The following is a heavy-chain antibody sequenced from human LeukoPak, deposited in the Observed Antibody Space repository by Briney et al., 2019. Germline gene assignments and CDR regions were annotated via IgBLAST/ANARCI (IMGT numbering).Heavy chain of an antibody. CDR3: ATVEPAYGDYVD. CDR1: GYTLTELS. Sequence: GASLKVSCKVSGYTLTELSMHWVRQAPGKGLVWRGGFDPEDGETIYAQKFRGRVTMTEDTSTDTAYMELSSLRSEDTAVYYCATVEPAYGDYVDWGQGTLVTVSS. CDR2: FDPEDGET. V-gene: IGHV1-24*01. J-gene: IGHJ4*02. D-gene: IGHD4-17*01.